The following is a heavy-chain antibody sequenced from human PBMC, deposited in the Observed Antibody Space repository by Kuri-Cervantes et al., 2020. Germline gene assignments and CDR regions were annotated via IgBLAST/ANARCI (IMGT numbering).Heavy chain of an antibody. Sequence: GGSLRLSCAASGFTFDDYAMHWVRQAPGKGLEWVSGISWNSGSIGYADSVKGRFTISRDNAKNSLYLQMNSLKTEDTAVYYCTMGGSGAVVATTADYWGQGTLVTVSS. CDR2: ISWNSGSI. V-gene: IGHV3-9*01. D-gene: IGHD5-12*01. J-gene: IGHJ4*02. CDR1: GFTFDDYA. CDR3: TMGGSGAVVATTADY.